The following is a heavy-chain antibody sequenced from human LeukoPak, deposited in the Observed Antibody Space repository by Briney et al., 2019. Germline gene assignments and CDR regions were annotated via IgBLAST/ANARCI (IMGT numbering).Heavy chain of an antibody. D-gene: IGHD3-10*01. CDR1: GGSISSYY. Sequence: SETLSLTGTVSGGSISSYYWSWIRKPAGKGLEWIGRIYTSGSTNYNPSLKSRVTMSVDTSKNQFSLKLSSVTAADTAVYYCARDLWKTMVRGVIINYYYYMDVWGKGTTVTVSS. CDR2: IYTSGST. J-gene: IGHJ6*03. V-gene: IGHV4-4*07. CDR3: ARDLWKTMVRGVIINYYYYMDV.